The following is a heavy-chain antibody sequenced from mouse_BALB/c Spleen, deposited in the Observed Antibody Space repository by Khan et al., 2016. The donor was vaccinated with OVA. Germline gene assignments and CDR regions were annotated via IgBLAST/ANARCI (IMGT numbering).Heavy chain of an antibody. CDR3: ARQPYYHYNVMDY. Sequence: VQLVESGPGLVVPSQSLSITCTISGFSLTNYGVHWVRQPPGKGLEWLVLMWSDGSATYNSALKSRLTISMDNSKSQVFLKMHSLQTDDTAMYFCARQPYYHYNVMDYWGQGTSVTVSS. D-gene: IGHD2-10*01. CDR2: MWSDGSA. CDR1: GFSLTNYG. V-gene: IGHV2-6-1*01. J-gene: IGHJ4*01.